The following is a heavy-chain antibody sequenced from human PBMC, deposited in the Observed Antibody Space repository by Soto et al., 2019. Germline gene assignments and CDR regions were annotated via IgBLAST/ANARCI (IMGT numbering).Heavy chain of an antibody. Sequence: QVQLQESGPGLVKPSQTQSLTCTVSGGSISSGGYYWSWIRQHPGKGLEWIGYIYYSGSTYYNPSLKSRVTISVDTSKNQFSLKLSSVTAADTAVYYCARVDLYTMVRGVTSYYFDYWGQGTLVTVSS. J-gene: IGHJ4*02. CDR3: ARVDLYTMVRGVTSYYFDY. V-gene: IGHV4-31*03. CDR1: GGSISSGGYY. D-gene: IGHD3-10*01. CDR2: IYYSGST.